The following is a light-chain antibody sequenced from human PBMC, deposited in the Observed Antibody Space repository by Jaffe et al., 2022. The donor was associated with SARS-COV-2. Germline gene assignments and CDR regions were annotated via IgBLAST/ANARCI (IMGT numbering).Light chain of an antibody. CDR1: SSSIGSNY. CDR2: RNN. J-gene: IGLJ3*02. Sequence: QSVLTQPPSASGTPGQRVTISCSGSSSSIGSNYVYWYHQLPGTAPKLLIYRNNQRPSGVPDRFSGSKSGTSASLAINGLRSEDEADYYCAAWDDSLSGWVFGGGTKLTVL. CDR3: AAWDDSLSGWV. V-gene: IGLV1-47*01.